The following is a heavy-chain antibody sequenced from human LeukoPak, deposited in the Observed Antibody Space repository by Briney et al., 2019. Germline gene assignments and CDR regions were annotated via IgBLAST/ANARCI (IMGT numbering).Heavy chain of an antibody. CDR2: INEDGSTT. CDR1: GFTFSSNW. V-gene: IGHV3-74*01. CDR3: ARALWSGPVYYGMDV. Sequence: GGSLRLSCAASGFTFSSNWMHWVRQAPGKGLVWVSRINEDGSTTNYADSVKGRSTIFRDNAKNTLYLQMNSLRAEDTAVYYCARALWSGPVYYGMDVWGQGTTVTVSS. D-gene: IGHD3-10*01. J-gene: IGHJ6*02.